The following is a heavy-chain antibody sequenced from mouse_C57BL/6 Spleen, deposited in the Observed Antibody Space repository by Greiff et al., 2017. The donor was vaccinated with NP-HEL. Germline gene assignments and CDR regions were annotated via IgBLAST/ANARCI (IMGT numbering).Heavy chain of an antibody. Sequence: QVQLQQSGAELVKPGASVKISCKASGYAFSSYWMNWVKQRPGKGLEWIGQIYPGDGDTNYNGKFKGKATLTADKSSSTAYMQLSSLTSEDSAVYFCARSGGYDYDRWAKDWGQGTTLTVSS. J-gene: IGHJ2*01. V-gene: IGHV1-80*01. D-gene: IGHD2-4*01. CDR3: ARSGGYDYDRWAKD. CDR2: IYPGDGDT. CDR1: GYAFSSYW.